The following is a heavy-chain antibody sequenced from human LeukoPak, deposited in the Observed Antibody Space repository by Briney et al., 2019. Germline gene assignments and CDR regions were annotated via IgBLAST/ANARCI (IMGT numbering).Heavy chain of an antibody. CDR3: ARGSRYGDYPYYCDF. CDR2: ISDSGGTT. Sequence: GGSLRLSCVASGFTFRTYAMSWVRQAPGKGLEWVSGISDSGGTTYYVDSVKGRFTISRDNSKNTVLLQMNNLRLEDAAVYYCARGSRYGDYPYYCDFWGQGTLVTVSS. V-gene: IGHV3-23*01. J-gene: IGHJ4*02. D-gene: IGHD4-17*01. CDR1: GFTFRTYA.